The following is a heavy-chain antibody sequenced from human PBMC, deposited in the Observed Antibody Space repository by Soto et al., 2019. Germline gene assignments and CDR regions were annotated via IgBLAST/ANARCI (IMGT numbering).Heavy chain of an antibody. V-gene: IGHV2-5*01. Sequence: ESGPTLVNPTQTLTLTCTFSGFSLKSSGVGVAWISQPPGKALEWLALVYWSDEKRYSPSLKNRLTITKDTSKNEVVLMMSTMDPLDTATYYCAHKEYYFATATYYSVMWCDTWGQGMLVTVS. D-gene: IGHD3-10*01. CDR2: VYWSDEK. CDR3: AHKEYYFATATYYSVMWCDT. CDR1: GFSLKSSGVG. J-gene: IGHJ5*02.